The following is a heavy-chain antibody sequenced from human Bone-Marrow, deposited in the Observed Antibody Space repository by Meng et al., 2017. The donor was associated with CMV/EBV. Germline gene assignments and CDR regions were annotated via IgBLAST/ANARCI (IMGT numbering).Heavy chain of an antibody. J-gene: IGHJ6*02. CDR3: ERDFSTSRYHYYGMDV. CDR2: IWYDGSNK. Sequence: GESLKISCAASGFTFSNYGMHWVRQAPGKGLEWVAVIWYDGSNKYYADSVKGRFTISRDNSKKTLYLQMNSLRVEDTAIYYCERDFSTSRYHYYGMDVWGQGTTVTVSS. CDR1: GFTFSNYG. D-gene: IGHD2-2*01. V-gene: IGHV3-33*01.